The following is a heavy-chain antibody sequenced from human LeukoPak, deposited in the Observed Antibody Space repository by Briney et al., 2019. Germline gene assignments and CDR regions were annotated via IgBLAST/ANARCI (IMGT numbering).Heavy chain of an antibody. Sequence: GGSLRLSCAASGFTFSSYWMHWVRQAPGKGLEWVSSISSSSSYIYYADSVKGRFTISRDNAKNSLYLQMNSLRAEDTAVYYCARFGSGWHYFDYWGQGTLVTVSS. V-gene: IGHV3-21*01. J-gene: IGHJ4*02. CDR1: GFTFSSYW. CDR2: ISSSSSYI. D-gene: IGHD6-19*01. CDR3: ARFGSGWHYFDY.